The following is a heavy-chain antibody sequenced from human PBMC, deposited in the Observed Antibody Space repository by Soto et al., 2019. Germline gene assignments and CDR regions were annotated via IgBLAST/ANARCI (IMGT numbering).Heavy chain of an antibody. J-gene: IGHJ4*02. D-gene: IGHD1-1*01. Sequence: QVQLVESGGGVVQPGRSLRLSCAASGFTFRAYSMHWVRQAPGKGLEWVAVISHDGSDKYYADSVKGRFTISRDNFANTLHLQMNSLRPEDTALYYCVRDIGIGRKQLGDYWGQGSLVTVSS. CDR2: ISHDGSDK. CDR3: VRDIGIGRKQLGDY. V-gene: IGHV3-30-3*01. CDR1: GFTFRAYS.